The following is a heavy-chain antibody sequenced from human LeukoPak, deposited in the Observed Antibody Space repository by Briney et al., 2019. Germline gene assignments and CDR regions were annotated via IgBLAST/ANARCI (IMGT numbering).Heavy chain of an antibody. Sequence: SQTLSLTCAISGDTVSSNNAAWNWIRQSPSRGLEWLGRTYYRSKWFYEYAASVKSRITINPDTRKNQVSLQLSAVTPDDTAVDYFVPDGWSPTVMQTYHYYYMDVWGRGTTVTVSS. CDR3: VPDGWSPTVMQTYHYYYMDV. V-gene: IGHV6-1*01. CDR2: TYYRSKWFY. CDR1: GDTVSSNNAA. J-gene: IGHJ6*03. D-gene: IGHD4-17*01.